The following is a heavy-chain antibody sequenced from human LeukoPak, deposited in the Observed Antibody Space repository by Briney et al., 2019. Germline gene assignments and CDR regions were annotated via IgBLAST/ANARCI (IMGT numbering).Heavy chain of an antibody. V-gene: IGHV1-18*01. J-gene: IGHJ3*02. CDR2: ISAYNGNT. D-gene: IGHD3-22*01. CDR3: ARDSSAIVTDDAFDI. CDR1: GYTCTSYG. Sequence: ASVKVSCKASGYTCTSYGISWVRQAPGQGLEWMGWISAYNGNTNYAQKLQGRATMTTDTSTSTAYMELRSLRSDDTAVYYCARDSSAIVTDDAFDIWGQGTMVTVSS.